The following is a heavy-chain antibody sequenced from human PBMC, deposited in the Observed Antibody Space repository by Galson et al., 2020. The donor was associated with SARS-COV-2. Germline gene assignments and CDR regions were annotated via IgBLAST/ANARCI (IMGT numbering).Heavy chain of an antibody. J-gene: IGHJ4*02. D-gene: IGHD3-3*01. CDR2: ISYDGSNK. Sequence: SLRLSCAASGFTFRSYGMHWVRQAPGKGLEWVAVISYDGSNKYYADSVKGRFTIPRDNSKNTLYLQMNSLRAEDTAVYDCAKGADYDFWSGPRGLIDYRGQGTRVTGSS. CDR1: GFTFRSYG. CDR3: AKGADYDFWSGPRGLIDY. V-gene: IGHV3-30*18.